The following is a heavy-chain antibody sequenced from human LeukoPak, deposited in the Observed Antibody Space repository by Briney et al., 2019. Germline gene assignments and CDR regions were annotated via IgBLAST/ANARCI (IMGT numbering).Heavy chain of an antibody. J-gene: IGHJ4*02. D-gene: IGHD4-17*01. CDR2: ISAYNGNT. CDR1: GYTFTSYG. Sequence: ASVKVSCKASGYTFTSYGISWVRQAPGQGLEWMGWISAYNGNTNYAQKLQGRVTMTTDTSTSTAYMELRSLRSDDTAVYYCARNDYGDYGRGWYFDYWGQGTLVTVSS. CDR3: ARNDYGDYGRGWYFDY. V-gene: IGHV1-18*01.